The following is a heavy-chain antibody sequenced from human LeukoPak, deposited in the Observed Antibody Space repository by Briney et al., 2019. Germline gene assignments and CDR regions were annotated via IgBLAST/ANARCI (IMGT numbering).Heavy chain of an antibody. J-gene: IGHJ3*02. CDR1: GFTFSSYG. CDR3: AKLMIVVVGDAFDI. D-gene: IGHD3-22*01. Sequence: GGSQRLSCAASGFTFSSYGMHWVRQAPGKGLEWVAVISYDGSNKYYADSVKGRFTISRDNSKNTLYLQMNSLRAEDTAVYYCAKLMIVVVGDAFDIWGQGTMVTVSS. V-gene: IGHV3-30*18. CDR2: ISYDGSNK.